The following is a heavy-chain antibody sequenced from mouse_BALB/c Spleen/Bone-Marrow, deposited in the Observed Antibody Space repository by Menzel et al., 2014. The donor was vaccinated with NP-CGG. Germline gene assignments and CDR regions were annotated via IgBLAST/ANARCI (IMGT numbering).Heavy chain of an antibody. CDR2: IDPAIGNT. CDR1: GFNIKDTY. J-gene: IGHJ4*01. V-gene: IGHV14-3*02. CDR3: ALSDYYAM. Sequence: VQLQQSGAELVNPGASVKLSCTASGFNIKDTYMHWVKQRPEQGLEWIGRIDPAIGNTKYYPKFQGKATITADTSSNPPSLPPLCLSSTLSPSYYGALSDYYAM.